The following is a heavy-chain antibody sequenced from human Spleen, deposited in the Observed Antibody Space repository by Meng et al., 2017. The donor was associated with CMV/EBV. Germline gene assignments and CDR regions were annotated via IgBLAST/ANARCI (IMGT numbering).Heavy chain of an antibody. V-gene: IGHV4-59*01. CDR3: ARDLYGPGSYSPPGY. CDR1: GGSINNYY. J-gene: IGHJ4*02. CDR2: IYDSGNT. D-gene: IGHD3-10*01. Sequence: SETLSLTCTVSGGSINNYYWSWIRQPPGKGLGWIGYIYDSGNTYYNPSLKSRVTISADTSKNQFSLKLSSVTAADTAVYYCARDLYGPGSYSPPGYWGQGTLVTVSS.